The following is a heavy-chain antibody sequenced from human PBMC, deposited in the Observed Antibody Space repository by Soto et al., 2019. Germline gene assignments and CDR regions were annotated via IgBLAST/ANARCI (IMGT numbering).Heavy chain of an antibody. CDR1: GGTFSSYT. J-gene: IGHJ6*02. CDR2: IIPILGIA. CDR3: AREYGGDYYYYDGMDV. V-gene: IGHV1-69*08. Sequence: QVQLVQSGAEVKKPGSSVKVSCKASGGTFSSYTISWVRQAPGQGLEWMGRIIPILGIANYAQKFQGRVTITADKSTSTAYMELSSLRSEDSAVYYSAREYGGDYYYYDGMDVWGQGTTVTVSS. D-gene: IGHD2-21*01.